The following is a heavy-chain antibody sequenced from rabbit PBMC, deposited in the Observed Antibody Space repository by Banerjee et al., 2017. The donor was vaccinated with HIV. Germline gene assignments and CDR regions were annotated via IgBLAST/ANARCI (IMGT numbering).Heavy chain of an antibody. CDR3: ARGYNYDDSGNWDGFDP. J-gene: IGHJ2*01. CDR2: IYGGSSGST. Sequence: QSLEESGGDLVKPGASLTLTCTASGFDFSSNAMCWVRQAPGKGLEWIACIYGGSSGSTYYASWAKGRFTISKTSSTTVTLQMTSLTAADTATYFCARGYNYDDSGNWDGFDPWGPGTLVTVS. V-gene: IGHV1S40*01. D-gene: IGHD2-1*01. CDR1: GFDFSSNA.